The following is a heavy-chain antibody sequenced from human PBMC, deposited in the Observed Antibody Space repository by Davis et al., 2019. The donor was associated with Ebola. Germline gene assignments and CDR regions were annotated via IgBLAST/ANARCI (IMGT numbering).Heavy chain of an antibody. CDR1: GFTFTSHA. Sequence: GGSLRLSCSASGFTFTSHAIYWVRQAPGKGLEWLSYISTSGTTIYYAGSVKGRFTISRDNAKNTLYLQMNSLRAEDTAVYYCARDGISEFIDLDYWGQGTLVTVSS. D-gene: IGHD3-16*02. CDR3: ARDGISEFIDLDY. V-gene: IGHV3-48*04. J-gene: IGHJ4*02. CDR2: ISTSGTTI.